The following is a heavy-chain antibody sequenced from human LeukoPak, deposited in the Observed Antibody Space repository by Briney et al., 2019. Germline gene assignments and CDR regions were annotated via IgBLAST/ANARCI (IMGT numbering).Heavy chain of an antibody. D-gene: IGHD4-17*01. Sequence: SETLSLTCTVSGGSISSYYWSWIRQPAGKGLEWIGRIYTSGSTSYNPSLKSRVTMSVDTSKNQFSLKLSSVTAADTAVYYCARGTTVTTDWYFDLWGRGTLVTVSS. CDR3: ARGTTVTTDWYFDL. J-gene: IGHJ2*01. CDR2: IYTSGST. CDR1: GGSISSYY. V-gene: IGHV4-4*07.